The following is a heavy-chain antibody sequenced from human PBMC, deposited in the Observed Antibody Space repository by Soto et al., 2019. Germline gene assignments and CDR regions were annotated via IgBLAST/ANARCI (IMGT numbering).Heavy chain of an antibody. V-gene: IGHV3-23*01. J-gene: IGHJ6*02. D-gene: IGHD6-13*01. CDR2: ISGSGGSS. CDR1: GFAFSTYA. Sequence: GGSLRLSCAASGFAFSTYAMTWVRQAPGKGLEWVSVISGSGGSSYYAASVKGRFTISRDNSKNTVYLQMNGLRAEDTALYFCAKVTKRAAAGRYEYYKYGMDVWGQGTTVTV. CDR3: AKVTKRAAAGRYEYYKYGMDV.